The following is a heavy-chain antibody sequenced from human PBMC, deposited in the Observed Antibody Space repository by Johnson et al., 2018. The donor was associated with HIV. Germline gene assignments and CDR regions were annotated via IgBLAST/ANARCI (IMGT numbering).Heavy chain of an antibody. J-gene: IGHJ3*02. V-gene: IGHV3-7*01. CDR1: GFTFSSYW. Sequence: MQLVESGGGLVQPGGSLRLSCAASGFTFSSYWMSWVRQAPGKGLEWVANIKQDGSEKYYVDSVKGRFTISRDNAKNSLYLQMNGLRAEDTAVYYCARNEYSNYGGRDAFDIWGQGTMVTVPS. CDR3: ARNEYSNYGGRDAFDI. D-gene: IGHD4-11*01. CDR2: IKQDGSEK.